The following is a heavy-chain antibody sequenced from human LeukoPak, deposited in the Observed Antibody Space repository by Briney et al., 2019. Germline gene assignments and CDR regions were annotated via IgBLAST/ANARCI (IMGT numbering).Heavy chain of an antibody. CDR1: GFTFSSYG. V-gene: IGHV3-23*01. J-gene: IGHJ3*02. Sequence: GRSLRLSCAASGFTFSSYGMHWVRQAPGKGLEWVSGLSGSGGNTYYADSVKGRFTISRDNSKNTMYLQMNSLRAEDTAIYYCAKDPSSSWYVNAFDIWGQGTMVTVSS. CDR2: LSGSGGNT. CDR3: AKDPSSSWYVNAFDI. D-gene: IGHD6-13*01.